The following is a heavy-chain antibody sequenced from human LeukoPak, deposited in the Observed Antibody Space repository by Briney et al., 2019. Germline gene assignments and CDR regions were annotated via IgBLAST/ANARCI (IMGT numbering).Heavy chain of an antibody. CDR3: ARRIIQSTTGPLFDC. D-gene: IGHD1-26*01. J-gene: IGHJ4*02. CDR1: GYSFSNYW. CDR2: IYPGDSDT. Sequence: RGGSLKTSCKGSGYSFSNYWIGWVRQMPGKGLGWMGIIYPGDSDTRYSPSFQGQVTISADKSISTSYLQWTSLKASDTAIYYSARRIIQSTTGPLFDCWGQGTLVTVSS. V-gene: IGHV5-51*01.